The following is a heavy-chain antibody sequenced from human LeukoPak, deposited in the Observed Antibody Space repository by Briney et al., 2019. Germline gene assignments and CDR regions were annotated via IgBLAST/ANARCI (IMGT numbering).Heavy chain of an antibody. J-gene: IGHJ4*02. Sequence: GGSLRLSCAASGFTFSSFAMSWVRQAPGKGLEWVSGITGSGGSTYYADSVKGRFTISRDNSKNTLYLQMNSLRAEDTAVYYCASGGSIAVATPLDYWGQGTLVTVSS. D-gene: IGHD6-19*01. CDR3: ASGGSIAVATPLDY. CDR2: ITGSGGST. V-gene: IGHV3-23*01. CDR1: GFTFSSFA.